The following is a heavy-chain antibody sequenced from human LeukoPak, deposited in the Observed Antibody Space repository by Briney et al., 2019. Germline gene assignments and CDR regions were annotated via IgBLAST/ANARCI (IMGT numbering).Heavy chain of an antibody. J-gene: IGHJ4*02. CDR1: GFTFSSYW. CDR3: ARDYDYVWGSYRYIGFDY. Sequence: GGSLRLSCAASGFTFSSYWMSWVRQAPGKGLEWVANIKQDGSEKYYVDSVKGRFTISRDNAKNSLYLQMNSLRAEDTAVYYRARDYDYVWGSYRYIGFDYWGQGTLVTVSS. D-gene: IGHD3-16*02. CDR2: IKQDGSEK. V-gene: IGHV3-7*01.